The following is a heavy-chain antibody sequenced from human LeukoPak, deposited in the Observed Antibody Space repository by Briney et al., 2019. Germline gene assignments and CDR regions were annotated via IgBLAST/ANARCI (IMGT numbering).Heavy chain of an antibody. CDR3: AREEYNYIWGSYPDY. CDR1: GFIFSNNW. J-gene: IGHJ4*02. D-gene: IGHD3-16*01. CDR2: IKQDGSEK. Sequence: GGSLRLSCATSGFIFSNNWMTWVRQAPGKGLEWVANIKQDGSEKNYVDSVKGRFTISRDNAKNSLYLEMNSLRAEDTAVYYCAREEYNYIWGSYPDYWGQGTLVTVSS. V-gene: IGHV3-7*01.